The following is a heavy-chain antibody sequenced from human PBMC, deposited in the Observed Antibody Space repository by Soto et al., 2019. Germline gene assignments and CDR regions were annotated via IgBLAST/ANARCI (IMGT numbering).Heavy chain of an antibody. Sequence: GGSLRLSCAASGFTFSSYSMNWVRQAPGKGLEWVSSISSSSSYIYYADSVKGRFTISRDNAKNSLYLQMNSLRAEDTAVYYCASEAYCSSTSCYKHSADYYYYYGMDVWGQGTTVTVSS. V-gene: IGHV3-21*01. J-gene: IGHJ6*02. CDR2: ISSSSSYI. D-gene: IGHD2-2*02. CDR1: GFTFSSYS. CDR3: ASEAYCSSTSCYKHSADYYYYYGMDV.